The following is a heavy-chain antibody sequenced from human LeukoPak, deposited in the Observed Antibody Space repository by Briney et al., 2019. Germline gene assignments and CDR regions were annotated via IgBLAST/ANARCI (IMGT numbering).Heavy chain of an antibody. D-gene: IGHD6-13*01. V-gene: IGHV4-59*01. J-gene: IGHJ6*02. CDR2: VYYSGST. CDR3: ARDPRSSWLYGMDV. CDR1: GGSISVYY. Sequence: SETLSLTCTVSGGSISVYYWSWIRQPPGKGLEWIGYVYYSGSTDYNPSLESRLTISVDTSKKQFSLKLSAVTAADTAVYYCARDPRSSWLYGMDVWGQGTTVIVSS.